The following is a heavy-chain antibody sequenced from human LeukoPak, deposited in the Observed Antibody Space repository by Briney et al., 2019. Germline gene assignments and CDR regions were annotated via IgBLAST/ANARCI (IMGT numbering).Heavy chain of an antibody. D-gene: IGHD6-13*01. CDR1: GGTFSSYA. CDR2: ITPIFGTA. V-gene: IGHV1-69*06. J-gene: IGHJ5*02. CDR3: ARGRPTTSIAAAGVNWLDP. Sequence: ASVKVSCKASGGTFSSYAISWVRQAPGQGLEWMGGITPIFGTANYAQKFQGRVTITADKSTSTAYMELSSLRSEDTAVYYCARGRPTTSIAAAGVNWLDPWGQGTLVTVSS.